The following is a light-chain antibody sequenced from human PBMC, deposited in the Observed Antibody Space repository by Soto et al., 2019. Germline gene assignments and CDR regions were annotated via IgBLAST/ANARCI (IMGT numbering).Light chain of an antibody. CDR2: GAS. CDR3: EQYGSSPIT. CDR1: QSVSSSY. J-gene: IGKJ5*01. Sequence: EMVLTQSPGTLSLSPGERATLSCRASQSVSSSYVAWYQQQPGKAPRLLISGASSRATGIPDRFGGRGSGTDFNLTISSLEPEAGAVYECEQYGSSPITFGQGTRLESK. V-gene: IGKV3-20*01.